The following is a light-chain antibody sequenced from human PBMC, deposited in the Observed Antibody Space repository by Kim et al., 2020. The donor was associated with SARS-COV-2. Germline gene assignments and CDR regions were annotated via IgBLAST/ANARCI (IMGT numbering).Light chain of an antibody. Sequence: QPVLTQSPSASASLGASVKLTCTLSSGHSSYAIAWHQQQPEKGPRYLMKLNNDGSHSKGDGIPDRFSGSSSGAERYLTISSLQSEDEADYYCQTWGTGIRVFGGGTKLT. CDR1: SGHSSYA. J-gene: IGLJ3*02. CDR3: QTWGTGIRV. CDR2: LNNDGSH. V-gene: IGLV4-69*02.